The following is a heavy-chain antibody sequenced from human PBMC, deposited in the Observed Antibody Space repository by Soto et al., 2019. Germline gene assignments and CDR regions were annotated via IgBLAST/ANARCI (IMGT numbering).Heavy chain of an antibody. J-gene: IGHJ6*02. Sequence: SLKVSCKASGGTFNNDAISWVRQAPGQGLEWMGGIIPIFHKANYEQMFQARVTITADETANTAYMELSSLRSEDTAVYYCARVGYCNTTACRFCYYHYGMDVWGQGTTVPVSS. CDR2: IIPIFHKA. D-gene: IGHD2-15*01. V-gene: IGHV1-69*13. CDR3: ARVGYCNTTACRFCYYHYGMDV. CDR1: GGTFNNDA.